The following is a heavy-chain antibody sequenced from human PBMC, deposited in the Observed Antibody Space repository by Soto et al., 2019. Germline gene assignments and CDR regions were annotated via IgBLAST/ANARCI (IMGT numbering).Heavy chain of an antibody. Sequence: QVQLQQWGAGLLKPSETLSLTCAVYGGSFSGYYWSWIRQPPGKGLKWIGEINHSGSTNYNPSLKSRVTISQDTSKNQFSRRLTSATAADTAVYYCARVRGRKYSSSSGGMDVWGQGTTVTASS. D-gene: IGHD6-6*01. CDR3: ARVRGRKYSSSSGGMDV. V-gene: IGHV4-34*01. J-gene: IGHJ6*02. CDR1: GGSFSGYY. CDR2: INHSGST.